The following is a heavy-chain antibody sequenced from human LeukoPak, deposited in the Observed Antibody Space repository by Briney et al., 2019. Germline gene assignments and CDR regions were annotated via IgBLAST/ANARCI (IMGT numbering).Heavy chain of an antibody. D-gene: IGHD2-2*01. V-gene: IGHV3-30*02. CDR1: GFTLSSYG. J-gene: IGHJ3*02. CDR2: IRYDGSNK. Sequence: PGGSLRLSCAASGFTLSSYGMHWVRQAPGKGLEWVAFIRYDGSNKYYAGSVKGRFTISRDNSKNTLYLQMNSLRAEDTTVYYCAKDAEGSTSPGDIWGQGTMVTVSS. CDR3: AKDAEGSTSPGDI.